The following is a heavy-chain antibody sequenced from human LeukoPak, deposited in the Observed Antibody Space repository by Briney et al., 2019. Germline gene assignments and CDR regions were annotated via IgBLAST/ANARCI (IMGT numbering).Heavy chain of an antibody. J-gene: IGHJ6*02. CDR3: AREKVRQSGMDV. CDR2: INPNSGGT. D-gene: IGHD2-2*01. CDR1: GGTFSSYA. V-gene: IGHV1-2*06. Sequence: ASVKVSCKASGGTFSSYAISWVRQAPGQGLEWMGRINPNSGGTNYAQKFQGRVTMTRDTSISTAYMELSRLRSDDTAVYYCAREKVRQSGMDVWGQGTTVTVSS.